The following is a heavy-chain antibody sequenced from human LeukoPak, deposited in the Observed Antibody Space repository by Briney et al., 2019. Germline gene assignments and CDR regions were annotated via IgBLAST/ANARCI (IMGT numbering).Heavy chain of an antibody. CDR2: IYYSGST. V-gene: IGHV4-59*01. Sequence: SETLSLTCTVSGGSISSYYWSWIRQPPGKGLEWIGYIYYSGSTNYNPSLKSRVTISVDTSKNQFSLKLSSVTAADTAVYYCARDYYAGLDTALDPMDVWGKGTTVTISS. CDR3: ARDYYAGLDTALDPMDV. D-gene: IGHD5-18*01. J-gene: IGHJ6*03. CDR1: GGSISSYY.